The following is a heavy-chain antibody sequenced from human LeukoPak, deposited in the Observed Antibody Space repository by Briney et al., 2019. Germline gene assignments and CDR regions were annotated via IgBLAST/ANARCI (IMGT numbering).Heavy chain of an antibody. V-gene: IGHV1-8*01. CDR3: ARDSPARLGKMTTVTALDY. Sequence: ASVKVSCKASGYTFTSYDINWVRQATGQGLEWMGWMNPNSGNTGYAQKLQGRVTMTTDTSTSTAYMELRSLRSDDTAVYYCARDSPARLGKMTTVTALDYWGQGTLVTVSS. CDR2: MNPNSGNT. D-gene: IGHD4-17*01. J-gene: IGHJ4*02. CDR1: GYTFTSYD.